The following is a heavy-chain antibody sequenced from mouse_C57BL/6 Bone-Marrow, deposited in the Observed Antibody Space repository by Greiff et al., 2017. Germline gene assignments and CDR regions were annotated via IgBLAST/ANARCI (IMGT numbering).Heavy chain of an antibody. CDR3: ARELGRWYFDV. Sequence: EVMLVESGGGLVKHGGSLKLSCAASGFTFSSYAMSWVRQTPEKRLEWVATISDGGSYTYYPDNVKGRFTISRDNAKNNLYLQMSHLKSEDTAMYYCARELGRWYFDVWGTGTTVTVSS. J-gene: IGHJ1*03. CDR2: ISDGGSYT. V-gene: IGHV5-4*01. D-gene: IGHD4-1*01. CDR1: GFTFSSYA.